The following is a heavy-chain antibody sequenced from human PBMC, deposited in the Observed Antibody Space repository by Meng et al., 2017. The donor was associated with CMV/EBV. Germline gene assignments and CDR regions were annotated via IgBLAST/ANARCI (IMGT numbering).Heavy chain of an antibody. V-gene: IGHV3-15*01. CDR2: IKSKTDGGTT. J-gene: IGHJ6*02. CDR3: TTEDEYYYDSSGYYYYYYGMDV. D-gene: IGHD3-22*01. Sequence: GGSLRLFCAASGFTFRNAWMSWVRHAPGKGLEWVGRIKSKTDGGTTDYDAPVKGRFTISRDDSKNTLYLQMNSLKTEDTAVYYCTTEDEYYYDSSGYYYYYYGMDVWGQGTTVTVSS. CDR1: GFTFRNAW.